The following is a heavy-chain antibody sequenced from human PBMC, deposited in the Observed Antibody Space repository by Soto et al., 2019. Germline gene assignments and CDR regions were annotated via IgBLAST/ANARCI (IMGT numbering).Heavy chain of an antibody. V-gene: IGHV3-23*01. D-gene: IGHD6-19*01. CDR3: AKEALTVAGNKFDS. CDR1: GFTFTTYA. CDR2: ISGSGAGT. Sequence: LLESGGGLVQPGGSLRLSCAASGFTFTTYAMGWVRQAPGKGLEWVSSISGSGAGTFYADSVKGRFTISRDNAKKIVYMQMNGLRADDTAIYDCAKEALTVAGNKFDSWGQGTLVTVSS. J-gene: IGHJ4*02.